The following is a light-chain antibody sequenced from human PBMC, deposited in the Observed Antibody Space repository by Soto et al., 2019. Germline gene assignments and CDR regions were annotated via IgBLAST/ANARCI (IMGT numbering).Light chain of an antibody. J-gene: IGLJ1*01. CDR3: RSYRSSSTGV. V-gene: IGLV2-14*01. Sequence: QSALTQPASVSGSPGQSITISCTGTSSDVGGYNYVSWYQQHPGKAPKLMIYDVSNRPSGVSNRFSGSKSGNTASLTISGLQAEDEADYYCRSYRSSSTGVFGAGTKLTVL. CDR2: DVS. CDR1: SSDVGGYNY.